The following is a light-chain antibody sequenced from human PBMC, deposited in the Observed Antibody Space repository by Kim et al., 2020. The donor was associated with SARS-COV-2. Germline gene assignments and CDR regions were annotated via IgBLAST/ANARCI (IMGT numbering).Light chain of an antibody. CDR1: KLGDKS. CDR3: QAWNSSTEV. Sequence: SVSPGPTAIITCSGTKLGDKSACCYQQKPGQSPVLVICQDTTRPSAIPGPFSGSNSGTSATLTISRTQAMDEADYYCQAWNSSTEVFGGGTQLTVL. CDR2: QDT. V-gene: IGLV3-1*01. J-gene: IGLJ3*02.